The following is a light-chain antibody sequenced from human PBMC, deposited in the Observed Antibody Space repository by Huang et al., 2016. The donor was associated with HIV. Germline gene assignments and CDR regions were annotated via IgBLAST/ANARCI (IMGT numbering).Light chain of an antibody. J-gene: IGKJ2*01. Sequence: EIMLTQSPATLSLSPGERATLSCRASQSVSSYLAWYQQKPGQAPRLLIYDASNRATGIPARLRGSGSGTDFTLTISNLEPQDFAVYYCQQRSNWPPRYTFGQGTKLEIK. CDR2: DAS. CDR3: QQRSNWPPRYT. V-gene: IGKV3-11*01. CDR1: QSVSSY.